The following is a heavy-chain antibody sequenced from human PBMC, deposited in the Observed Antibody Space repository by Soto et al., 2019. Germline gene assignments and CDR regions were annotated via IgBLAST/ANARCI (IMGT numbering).Heavy chain of an antibody. CDR1: GGSISSGDYY. Sequence: SETLSLTCTVSGGSISSGDYYWSWIRQPPGKGLEWIGYIYYSGSTYYNPSLKSRVTISVDTSKNQFSLKLSSVTAADTAVYYCARGSAGLRLGELSLYSTDYFDYWGQGTLVTVSS. V-gene: IGHV4-30-4*01. CDR2: IYYSGST. CDR3: ARGSAGLRLGELSLYSTDYFDY. D-gene: IGHD3-16*02. J-gene: IGHJ4*02.